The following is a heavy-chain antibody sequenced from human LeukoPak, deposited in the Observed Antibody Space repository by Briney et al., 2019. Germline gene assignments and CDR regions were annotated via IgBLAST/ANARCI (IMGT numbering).Heavy chain of an antibody. Sequence: SETLCLTCAVYGGSFSGYYWSWIRQPPGKGLEWIGEINHSGSTNYNPSLKSRVTISVDTSKNQFSLKLSSVTAADTAVYYCARGLAAVAGTDYWGQGTLVTVSS. J-gene: IGHJ4*02. D-gene: IGHD6-19*01. CDR3: ARGLAAVAGTDY. V-gene: IGHV4-34*01. CDR2: INHSGST. CDR1: GGSFSGYY.